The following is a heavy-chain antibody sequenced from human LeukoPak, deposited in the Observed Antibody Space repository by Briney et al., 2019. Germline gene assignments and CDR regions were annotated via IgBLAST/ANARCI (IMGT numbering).Heavy chain of an antibody. D-gene: IGHD3-22*01. J-gene: IGHJ4*02. Sequence: PSETLSLTCTVSGGSISSSSYYWGWIRQPPGKGLEWIGSIYYSGSTYYNPSLKSRVTISVDTSKNQFCLNLRSVTAADTAVYYCARGGTMIVVLTQLDYWGQGTLVTVSS. CDR3: ARGGTMIVVLTQLDY. CDR1: GGSISSSSYY. CDR2: IYYSGST. V-gene: IGHV4-39*07.